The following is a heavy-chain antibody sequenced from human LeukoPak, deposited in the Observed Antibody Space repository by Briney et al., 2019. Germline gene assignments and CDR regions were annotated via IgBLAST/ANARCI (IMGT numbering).Heavy chain of an antibody. D-gene: IGHD2-2*01. J-gene: IGHJ3*01. CDR2: IYASGRT. CDR1: GVSISTYY. Sequence: SETLSLTCTVSGVSISTYYWNWIRQPAGKALEWMGRIYASGRTNYNPSLKSRVTMSVDTSKNQFSLKLRSVTAADTAVYYCASKLPASDAFDVWGQGTVVTVSS. CDR3: ASKLPASDAFDV. V-gene: IGHV4-4*07.